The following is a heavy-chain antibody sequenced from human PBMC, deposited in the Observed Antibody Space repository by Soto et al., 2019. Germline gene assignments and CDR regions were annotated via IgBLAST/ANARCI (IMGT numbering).Heavy chain of an antibody. CDR3: AKYPGYYYDSTGYHFDY. J-gene: IGHJ4*02. D-gene: IGHD3-22*01. Sequence: EVQLLESGGGLVQPGGSLRLSCAASEFTFRNYAMSWVRQAPGKGLEWVSAISYGGGTTYYADSVKGRFTISRDNSKNTLYLQLNSLTAEDTGVYYCAKYPGYYYDSTGYHFDYWGQGTRVTVSS. V-gene: IGHV3-23*01. CDR2: ISYGGGTT. CDR1: EFTFRNYA.